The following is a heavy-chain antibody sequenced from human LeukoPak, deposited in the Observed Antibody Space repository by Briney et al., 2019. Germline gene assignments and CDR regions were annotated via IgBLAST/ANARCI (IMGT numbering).Heavy chain of an antibody. V-gene: IGHV3-33*01. D-gene: IGHD1-26*01. Sequence: GRSLRLSCAASGFSFGTYGMHWVRQAPGKGLEWVAVIWHDGSEKYYGDSVKGRFTISRDNAKNSLYLQMNSLRAEDTAVYYCARDKEWELLGFDYWGQGTLVTVSS. CDR2: IWHDGSEK. CDR3: ARDKEWELLGFDY. CDR1: GFSFGTYG. J-gene: IGHJ4*02.